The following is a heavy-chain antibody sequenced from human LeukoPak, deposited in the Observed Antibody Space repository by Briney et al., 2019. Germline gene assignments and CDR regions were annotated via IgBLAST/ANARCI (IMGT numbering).Heavy chain of an antibody. Sequence: PGGSLRLSCAASGFTFSNYAMSWDRQAPGKGLEWVSVISGSGGSTENADSVKGRFTISRDNSKNMLYLQMNSLRDEDTAIYYCAKVPQQLVPRWFDPWGQGTPVTVSS. V-gene: IGHV3-23*01. CDR3: AKVPQQLVPRWFDP. J-gene: IGHJ5*02. CDR2: ISGSGGST. CDR1: GFTFSNYA. D-gene: IGHD6-13*01.